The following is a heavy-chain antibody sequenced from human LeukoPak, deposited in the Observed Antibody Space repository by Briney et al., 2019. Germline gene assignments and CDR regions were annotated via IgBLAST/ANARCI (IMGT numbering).Heavy chain of an antibody. J-gene: IGHJ6*02. CDR3: ARGGVYSSSWMSPYYYYYGMDV. Sequence: PETLSLTCTVSGGSISSYYWSWIRQPPGKGLEWIGYIYYSGSTNYNPSLKSRVTISVDTSKNQFSLKLSSVTAADTAVYYCARGGVYSSSWMSPYYYYYGMDVWGQGTTVTVSS. CDR2: IYYSGST. V-gene: IGHV4-59*01. D-gene: IGHD6-13*01. CDR1: GGSISSYY.